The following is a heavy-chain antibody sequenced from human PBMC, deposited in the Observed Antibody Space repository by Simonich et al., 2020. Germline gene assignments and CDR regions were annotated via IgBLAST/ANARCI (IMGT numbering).Heavy chain of an antibody. J-gene: IGHJ3*02. D-gene: IGHD3-16*01. CDR1: GFTFSSYS. V-gene: IGHV3-21*01. CDR2: IRSSSSYI. CDR3: AREQARGGAFDI. Sequence: EVQLVESGGGLVKPGGSLRLSCAASGFTFSSYSMNWVRQAPGKGLEWVSTIRSSSSYIYYADSGKGRFTTSRDNAKNSLYLQMNSLRAEDTAVYYCAREQARGGAFDIWGQGTMVTVSS.